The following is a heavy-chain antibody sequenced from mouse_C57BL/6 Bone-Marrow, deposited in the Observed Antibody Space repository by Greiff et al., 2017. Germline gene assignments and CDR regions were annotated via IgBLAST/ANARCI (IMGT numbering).Heavy chain of an antibody. J-gene: IGHJ2*01. CDR1: GYTFTSSG. Sequence: VQLQQSGAELARPGASLKLSCKASGYTFTSSGISWVKQRTGQGLEWIGEIYPRSGNTYYNEKFKGKATLTADKSSSTAYMELRSLTSEDSAVYFCARSPGGYFDYWGQGTTLTVSS. CDR3: ARSPGGYFDY. V-gene: IGHV1-81*01. CDR2: IYPRSGNT.